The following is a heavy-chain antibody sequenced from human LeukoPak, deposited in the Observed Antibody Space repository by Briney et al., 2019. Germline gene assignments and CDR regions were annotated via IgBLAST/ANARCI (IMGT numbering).Heavy chain of an antibody. D-gene: IGHD3-22*01. CDR1: GYCISSGNY. CDR3: AKSNGYGLIDI. Sequence: PSETLSLTCSVSGYCISSGNYWGWIRLPPGKGLQWIGSIYHSGSTYYNPSLKSRVTISVDTSKNQFSLKLNSVTAADTAVYYCAKSNGYGLIDIWGQGTMVTVSS. CDR2: IYHSGST. J-gene: IGHJ3*02. V-gene: IGHV4-38-2*01.